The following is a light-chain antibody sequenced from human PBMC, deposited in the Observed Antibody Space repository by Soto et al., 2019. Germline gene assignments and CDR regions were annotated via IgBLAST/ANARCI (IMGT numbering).Light chain of an antibody. CDR1: SGSVSTRNY. V-gene: IGLV8-61*01. CDR3: VPYVGSGIHWV. Sequence: QTVVTQEQSFSVSPGRTVTLTCGLSSGSVSTRNYPSWYQQIPGQAPRTLIYNTNTRSSGVPDRFSGSILGNKAALPITGAQAEDESDYYGVPYVGSGIHWVFGGGTKLTVL. CDR2: NTN. J-gene: IGLJ3*02.